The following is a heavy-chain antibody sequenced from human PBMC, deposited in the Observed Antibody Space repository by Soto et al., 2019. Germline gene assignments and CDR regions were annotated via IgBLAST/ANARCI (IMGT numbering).Heavy chain of an antibody. D-gene: IGHD5-12*01. CDR1: GGSISSYY. J-gene: IGHJ4*02. Sequence: KASETLSLTCTVSGGSISSYYWSWIRQPPGKGLEWIGYIYYSGSTNYNPSLKSRVTISVDTSKNQFSLKLSSVTAADTAVYYCARGIIVAAIPDYWGQGTLGTVSS. CDR3: ARGIIVAAIPDY. CDR2: IYYSGST. V-gene: IGHV4-59*01.